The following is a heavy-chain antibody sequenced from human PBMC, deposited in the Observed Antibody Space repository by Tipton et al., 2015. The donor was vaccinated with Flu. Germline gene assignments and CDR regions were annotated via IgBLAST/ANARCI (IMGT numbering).Heavy chain of an antibody. CDR2: INKDGSVK. V-gene: IGHV3-7*03. CDR1: GFTLGLYW. J-gene: IGHJ4*02. CDR3: ARDEGETWSSTFDY. Sequence: SLRLSCAASGFTLGLYWMTWVRRAPGKGLEWVANINKDGSVKYYADSVKGRFSISRDNAKSSVYLHINRVRAGDTADYYCARDEGETWSSTFDYWGQGTLVTVSS. D-gene: IGHD3-10*01.